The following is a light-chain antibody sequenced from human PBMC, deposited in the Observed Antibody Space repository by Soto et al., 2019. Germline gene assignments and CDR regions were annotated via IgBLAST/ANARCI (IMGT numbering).Light chain of an antibody. CDR2: TNN. V-gene: IGLV1-44*01. CDR3: ATWHDSFYV. J-gene: IGLJ1*01. CDR1: SSNIGSNT. Sequence: QSVLTQPPSASGTPGQRVTISCSGSSSNIGSNTVNWYQQLPGTAPKLLIYTNNQRPSGVPDRFSGSKSGTSASLAISGLQSEDEADYYCATWHDSFYVFGNGTKVTVL.